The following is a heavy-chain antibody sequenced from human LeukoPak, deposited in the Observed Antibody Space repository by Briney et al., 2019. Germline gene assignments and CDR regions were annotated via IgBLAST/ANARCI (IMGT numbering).Heavy chain of an antibody. CDR1: GGSISSGGYY. V-gene: IGHV4-39*07. CDR2: INHSGST. D-gene: IGHD5-18*01. Sequence: PSETLSLTCIVSGGSISSGGYYWSWIRQPPGKGLEWIGEINHSGSTNYNPSLKSRVTISVDTSKNQFSLKLSSVTAADTAVYYCAELTRGYNHWGQGTLVTVSS. J-gene: IGHJ5*02. CDR3: AELTRGYNH.